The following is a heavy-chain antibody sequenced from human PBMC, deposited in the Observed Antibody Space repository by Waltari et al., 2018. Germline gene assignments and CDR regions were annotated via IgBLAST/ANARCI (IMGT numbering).Heavy chain of an antibody. CDR1: GGSFSGYY. D-gene: IGHD3-22*01. CDR2: INHSGST. Sequence: QVQLQQWGAGLLKPSETLSLTCAVYGGSFSGYYWSWIRQPPGKGLGWIGEINHSGSTHYNPSLKSRVTISVDTTKDHFALKLGSVAAADTAVYYCARVPLYYYDSSGYFDYWGQGTLVTVSS. CDR3: ARVPLYYYDSSGYFDY. V-gene: IGHV4-34*01. J-gene: IGHJ4*02.